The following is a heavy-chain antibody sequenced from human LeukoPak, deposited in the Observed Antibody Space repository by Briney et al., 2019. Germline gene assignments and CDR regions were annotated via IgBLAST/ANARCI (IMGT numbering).Heavy chain of an antibody. J-gene: IGHJ4*02. V-gene: IGHV3-7*03. Sequence: GGSLRLSCAASGFIFSSYWMTWVRQAPGKAPEWVANIRHDGREKYYVGSVKGRFTISRDNSKNTLYLQMNSLRAEDTAVYYCAKDHGFDYWGQGTLVTVSS. CDR3: AKDHGFDY. CDR2: IRHDGREK. CDR1: GFIFSSYW.